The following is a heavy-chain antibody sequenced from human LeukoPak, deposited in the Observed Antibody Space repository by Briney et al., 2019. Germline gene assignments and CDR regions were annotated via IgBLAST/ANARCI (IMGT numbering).Heavy chain of an antibody. Sequence: GGSLRLSCAASGFTFSSYWMSWVRQAPGKGLEWVANIKQDGSEKYYVDSVKGRFTISTDNAKNSLYLQMNSMKAEDPAGHYRARGRGYEFWRGLYYFDYWGQGTLVTASS. CDR3: ARGRGYEFWRGLYYFDY. CDR2: IKQDGSEK. V-gene: IGHV3-7*01. J-gene: IGHJ4*02. D-gene: IGHD3-3*01. CDR1: GFTFSSYW.